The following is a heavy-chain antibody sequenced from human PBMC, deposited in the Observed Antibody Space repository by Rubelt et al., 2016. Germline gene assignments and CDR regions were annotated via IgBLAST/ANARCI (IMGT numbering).Heavy chain of an antibody. CDR2: INTDGSTT. J-gene: IGHJ6*02. CDR3: AKDREYYSYYAMDG. D-gene: IGHD2/OR15-2a*01. CDR1: GFSFSTFW. V-gene: IGHV3-74*01. Sequence: EVQLVESGGGLVQPGGSLRLSCAASGFSFSTFWMHWVRQLPGKGLVWVSRINTDGSTTNYADSVKGRFTVSRADSKNTLYLQMNSLRVEDTAIYYCAKDREYYSYYAMDGWGQGTTVTVSS.